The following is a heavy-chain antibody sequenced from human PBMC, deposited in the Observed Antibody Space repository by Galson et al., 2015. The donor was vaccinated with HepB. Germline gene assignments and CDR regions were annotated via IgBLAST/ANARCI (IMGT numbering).Heavy chain of an antibody. V-gene: IGHV3-48*02. Sequence: SLRLSCAASGFTFSSYSMNWVRQAPGRGLEWVSYISSSSSTIYYADSVKGRFTISRDNAKNSLYLQMNSLRDEDTAVYYCARDLEQLGEWGDAFDIWGQGTMVTVSS. J-gene: IGHJ3*02. D-gene: IGHD3-10*01. CDR1: GFTFSSYS. CDR2: ISSSSSTI. CDR3: ARDLEQLGEWGDAFDI.